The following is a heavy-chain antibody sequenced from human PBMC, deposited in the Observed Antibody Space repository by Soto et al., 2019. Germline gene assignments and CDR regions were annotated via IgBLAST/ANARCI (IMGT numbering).Heavy chain of an antibody. V-gene: IGHV4-59*01. CDR1: GGSISSYY. CDR2: IYYSGST. CDR3: ARDQGTYYYDSSGYLDY. D-gene: IGHD3-22*01. Sequence: SETLSLTCTVSGGSISSYYWSWIRQPPGKGLEWIGYIYYSGSTNYNPSLKSRVTISVDTSKNQFSLKLSSVTAADTAVYYCARDQGTYYYDSSGYLDYWGQGTLVTVS. J-gene: IGHJ4*02.